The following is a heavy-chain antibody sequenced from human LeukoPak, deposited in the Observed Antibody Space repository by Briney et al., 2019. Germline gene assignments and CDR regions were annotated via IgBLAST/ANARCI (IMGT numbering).Heavy chain of an antibody. J-gene: IGHJ5*02. CDR2: INSDGINT. CDR3: ARDLGQYYDTSDNWFDP. D-gene: IGHD3-22*01. Sequence: PGGSLRLSCAASGFTFRSYAMNWVRQAPGKGLEWVSGINSDGINTSYADSVKGRFTISRDNAKNTLNLQMNSLRAEDTAVYYCARDLGQYYDTSDNWFDPWGQGTLVTVSS. CDR1: GFTFRSYA. V-gene: IGHV3-74*01.